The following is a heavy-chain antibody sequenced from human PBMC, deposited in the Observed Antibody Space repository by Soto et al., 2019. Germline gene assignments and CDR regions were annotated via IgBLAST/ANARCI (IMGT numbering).Heavy chain of an antibody. CDR1: GFTFSSSA. CDR3: ARMASFYCSGGSCYPTYGMDV. V-gene: IGHV3-30-3*01. D-gene: IGHD2-15*01. J-gene: IGHJ6*02. Sequence: QVQLVESGGGVVQPGRSLRLSCAASGFTFSSSAMHWVRQAPGKGLEWVAVISSDGSNKYDADSVKGRFTISRDNSKNTLYLPMNSLRAEDTAVYYCARMASFYCSGGSCYPTYGMDVWGQGTTVTVSS. CDR2: ISSDGSNK.